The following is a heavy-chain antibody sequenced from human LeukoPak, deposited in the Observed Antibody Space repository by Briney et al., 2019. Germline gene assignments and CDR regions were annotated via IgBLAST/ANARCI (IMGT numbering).Heavy chain of an antibody. D-gene: IGHD3-9*01. V-gene: IGHV1-2*02. CDR3: ARGALRYFDWLSPFDY. CDR2: INPNSGGT. J-gene: IGHJ4*02. CDR1: GYTFTGYY. Sequence: RASVKVSCKASGYTFTGYYMHWVRQAPGQGLEWMGWINPNSGGTNYAQKFQGRVTMTRDTSISTAYMELSRLRSDDTAVYYCARGALRYFDWLSPFDYWGQGTLVTVSS.